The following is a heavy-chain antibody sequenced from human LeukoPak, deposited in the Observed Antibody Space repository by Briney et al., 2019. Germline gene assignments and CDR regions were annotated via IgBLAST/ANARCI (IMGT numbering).Heavy chain of an antibody. CDR2: IWYDGSNK. J-gene: IGHJ6*04. Sequence: GGSLRLSCAASGFTFSSYGMHWVRQAPGKGLEWVAVIWYDGSNKYYADSVMGRFTISRDNSKNTLYLQMNSLRAEDTAVYYCARALDYGDYVPLDVWGKGTTVTVSS. CDR3: ARALDYGDYVPLDV. V-gene: IGHV3-33*01. D-gene: IGHD4-17*01. CDR1: GFTFSSYG.